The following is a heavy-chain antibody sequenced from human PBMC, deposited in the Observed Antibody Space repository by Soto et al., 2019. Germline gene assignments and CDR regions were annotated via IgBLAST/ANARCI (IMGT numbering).Heavy chain of an antibody. Sequence: SETLSLTCTVSGGSISSYYWSWIRQPPGKGLEWIGSIYYSGSTYYNPSLKSRVTVSVDTSKNQFSLKLSSVTAADTAVYYCARHRSDFWFDPWGQGTLVTVSS. CDR2: IYYSGST. CDR1: GGSISSYY. D-gene: IGHD2-15*01. V-gene: IGHV4-59*08. CDR3: ARHRSDFWFDP. J-gene: IGHJ5*02.